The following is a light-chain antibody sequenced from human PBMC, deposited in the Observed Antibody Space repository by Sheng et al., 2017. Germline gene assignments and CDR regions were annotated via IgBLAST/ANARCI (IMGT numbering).Light chain of an antibody. CDR3: QQRRTWPWT. CDR1: QSVSNS. J-gene: IGKJ1*01. Sequence: PGDRATLSCRASQSVSNSLAWYQQKPGQSPRLLIYDASDRAAGIPARFSGSGSGTDFTLTISSLEPEDFAVYYCQQRRTWPWTFGQGTKVEIK. V-gene: IGKV3-11*01. CDR2: DAS.